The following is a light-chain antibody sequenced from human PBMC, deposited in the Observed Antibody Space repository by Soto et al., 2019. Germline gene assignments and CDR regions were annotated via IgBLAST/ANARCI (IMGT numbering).Light chain of an antibody. CDR3: SSYAGSNNYV. Sequence: QSVLAQPPSASRSPVQSVTISCTGTSSDIGGYNYVSWYQQHPGKAPKLMIYEVSKRPSGVPDRFSGSKSGNTASLTVSGLQAEDEADYYCSSYAGSNNYVFGSGTKVTVL. J-gene: IGLJ1*01. CDR1: SSDIGGYNY. V-gene: IGLV2-8*01. CDR2: EVS.